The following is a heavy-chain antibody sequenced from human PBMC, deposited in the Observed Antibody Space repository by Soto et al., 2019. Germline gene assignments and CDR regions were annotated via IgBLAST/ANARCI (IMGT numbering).Heavy chain of an antibody. CDR2: MNPNSGNT. J-gene: IGHJ4*02. Sequence: ASVKVSCKASGYTFTSHDINWVRQATGQGLEWMGWMNPNSGNTGYAQKFQARVTMTRNTSISTAYMELSSLRSEDTAVYYCARWDYGYYARFDYWGQGTLVTVSS. CDR3: ARWDYGYYARFDY. CDR1: GYTFTSHD. D-gene: IGHD4-17*01. V-gene: IGHV1-8*01.